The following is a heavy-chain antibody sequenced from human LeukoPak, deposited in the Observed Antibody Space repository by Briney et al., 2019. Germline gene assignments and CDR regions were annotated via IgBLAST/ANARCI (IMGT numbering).Heavy chain of an antibody. CDR1: GGTFSSYA. CDR2: IIPIFGTA. J-gene: IGHJ4*02. V-gene: IGHV1-69*05. CDR3: ARDEEWELYYY. D-gene: IGHD1-26*01. Sequence: SVKVSCKASGGTFSSYAISWVRQAPGQGLEWMGGIIPIFGTANYAQKLQGRVTMTTDTSTSTAYMELRSLRSDDTAVYYCARDEEWELYYYWGQGTLVTVSS.